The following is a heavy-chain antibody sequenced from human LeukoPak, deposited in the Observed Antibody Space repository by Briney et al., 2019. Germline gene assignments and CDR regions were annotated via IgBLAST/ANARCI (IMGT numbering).Heavy chain of an antibody. CDR2: ISSDGSKK. D-gene: IGHD6-19*01. Sequence: GGSLRLSCAASGFTFSSYAMHWVRQVRGKGLEWVAIISSDGSKKYYADSVKGRFTISRDDSKNTLYLQMNSLRSEDTAVYYCARSVPLRKGDYWGQGTLVTVSS. J-gene: IGHJ4*02. V-gene: IGHV3-30-3*01. CDR1: GFTFSSYA. CDR3: ARSVPLRKGDY.